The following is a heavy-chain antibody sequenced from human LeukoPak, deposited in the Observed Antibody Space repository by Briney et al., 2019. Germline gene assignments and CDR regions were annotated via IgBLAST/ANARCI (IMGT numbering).Heavy chain of an antibody. CDR1: GFSLSPSGVG. CDR3: ARRKVGGNSVEFDY. D-gene: IGHD4-23*01. V-gene: IGHV2-5*01. CDR2: IYRNDDK. J-gene: IGHJ4*02. Sequence: SGPTLVKPTQTLTLTCTCSGFSLSPSGVGVGWIRQPPGKALEWLALIYRNDDKRYTPSLKSRLTITKDTSKNQVVLTMTNMDPVDTATYFCARRKVGGNSVEFDYWGQGIMVTASS.